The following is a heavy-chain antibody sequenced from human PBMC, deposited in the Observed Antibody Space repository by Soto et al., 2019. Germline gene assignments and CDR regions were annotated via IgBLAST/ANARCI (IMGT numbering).Heavy chain of an antibody. V-gene: IGHV4-31*03. CDR2: IYYSGST. J-gene: IGHJ5*02. D-gene: IGHD4-17*01. CDR1: GGSISSGGYY. Sequence: QVQLQESGPGLVKPSQTLSLTCTVSGGSISSGGYYWSWSRQHPGKVLEWIGYIYYSGSTYYNPSLKSRVTISVDTSKNQFSLKLSSVTAADTAVYYCARFGNYGDDRGANWFDPWGQGTLVTVSS. CDR3: ARFGNYGDDRGANWFDP.